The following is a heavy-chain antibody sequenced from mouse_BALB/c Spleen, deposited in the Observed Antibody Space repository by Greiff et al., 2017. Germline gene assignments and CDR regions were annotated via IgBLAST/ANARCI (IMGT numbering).Heavy chain of an antibody. CDR1: GFTFSSYA. J-gene: IGHJ4*01. CDR3: ARQGGNDAMDY. CDR2: ISSGGSYT. V-gene: IGHV5-9-3*01. Sequence: EVKVVESGGGLVKPGGSLKLSCAASGFTFSSYAMSWVRQTPEKRLEWVATISSGGSYTYYPDSVKGRFTISRDNAKNTLYLQMSSLRSEDTAMYYCARQGGNDAMDYWGQGTSVTVSS. D-gene: IGHD2-1*01.